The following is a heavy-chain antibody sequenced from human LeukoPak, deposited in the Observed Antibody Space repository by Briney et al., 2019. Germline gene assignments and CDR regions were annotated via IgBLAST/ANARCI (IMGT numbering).Heavy chain of an antibody. CDR1: GGSISSYY. V-gene: IGHV4-4*07. CDR3: AREGSEYYYDSSGYYGDAFDI. D-gene: IGHD3-22*01. J-gene: IGHJ3*02. Sequence: SETLSLTCTVSGGSISSYYWSWIRQPAGKGLEWIGRIYTSGSTNYNPSLKSRVTMSVDTSKNQFSLKLSSVTAADTAVYYCAREGSEYYYDSSGYYGDAFDIWGQGTMVTVSS. CDR2: IYTSGST.